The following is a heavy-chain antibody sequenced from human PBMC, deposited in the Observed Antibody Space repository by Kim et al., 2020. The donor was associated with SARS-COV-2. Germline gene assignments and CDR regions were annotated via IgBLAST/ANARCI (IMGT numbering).Heavy chain of an antibody. CDR2: IWYDGSNK. Sequence: GGSLRLSCAASGFTFSSYGMHWVRQAPGKGLEWVAVIWYDGSNKYYADSVKGRFTISRDNSKNTLYLQMNSLRAEDTAVYYCARDQAGRRFWSGGDYYYYGMDVWGQGTTVTVSS. J-gene: IGHJ6*02. D-gene: IGHD3-3*01. CDR1: GFTFSSYG. CDR3: ARDQAGRRFWSGGDYYYYGMDV. V-gene: IGHV3-33*01.